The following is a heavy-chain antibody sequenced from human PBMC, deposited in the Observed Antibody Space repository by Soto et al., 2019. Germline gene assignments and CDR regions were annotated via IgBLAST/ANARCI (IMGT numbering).Heavy chain of an antibody. J-gene: IGHJ6*02. D-gene: IGHD3-22*01. Sequence: GGSLRLSCEASGFTFRIFGMHWVRQAPGKGLEWVAVIWYDGSNKDYADPVKGRFTISRDNSKNTLFLHMSGRRAEDTAVYYCARDRRRSIYSGLDVWGQGTTVTVSS. V-gene: IGHV3-33*01. CDR1: GFTFRIFG. CDR3: ARDRRRSIYSGLDV. CDR2: IWYDGSNK.